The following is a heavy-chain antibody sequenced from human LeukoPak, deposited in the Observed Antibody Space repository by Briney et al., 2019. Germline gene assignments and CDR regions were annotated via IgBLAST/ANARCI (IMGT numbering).Heavy chain of an antibody. V-gene: IGHV1-2*02. CDR1: GYTFTGYY. D-gene: IGHD2-8*02. Sequence: GASVKVSCKASGYTFTGYYMHWVRQAPGQGLEWMGWINPNNGGTNYAQKFQGRVTMTLDTSISTAYMELCRLRSDDTATYYCARVDGGEWYYFDYWGQGTLVTVSS. CDR2: INPNNGGT. J-gene: IGHJ4*02. CDR3: ARVDGGEWYYFDY.